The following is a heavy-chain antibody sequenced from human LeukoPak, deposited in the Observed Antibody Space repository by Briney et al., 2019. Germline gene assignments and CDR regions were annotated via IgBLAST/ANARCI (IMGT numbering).Heavy chain of an antibody. D-gene: IGHD1-26*01. V-gene: IGHV3-53*05. CDR1: GFTVSSNY. J-gene: IGHJ4*02. Sequence: GGSLRLSCAASGFTVSSNYMSWVRQAPGKGLEWVSVIYSGGSTYYADSVKGRFTISRDNSMLYLQMNSLRAEDTAVYYCAKGKSSGSYFDYWGQGTLVTVSS. CDR2: IYSGGST. CDR3: AKGKSSGSYFDY.